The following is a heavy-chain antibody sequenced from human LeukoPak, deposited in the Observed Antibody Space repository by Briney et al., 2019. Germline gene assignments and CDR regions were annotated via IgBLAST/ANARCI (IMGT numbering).Heavy chain of an antibody. Sequence: PGGSLRLSCAASGFIFNNYAMHWVRQAPGKGLEWVAVTSYDESNKYYADSVKGRFTISRDNSKNTLYLQMNSLRTDDTAVYYCARAVENWFDPWGQGTLVTVSS. CDR3: ARAVENWFDP. CDR1: GFIFNNYA. V-gene: IGHV3-30-3*01. J-gene: IGHJ5*02. D-gene: IGHD4-23*01. CDR2: TSYDESNK.